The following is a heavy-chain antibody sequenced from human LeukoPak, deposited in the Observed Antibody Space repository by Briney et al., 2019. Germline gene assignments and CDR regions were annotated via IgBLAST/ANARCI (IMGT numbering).Heavy chain of an antibody. CDR1: GGSFSGYY. Sequence: SETLSLTCAVYGGSFSGYYWSWLRQPPEKRLEWIGEINHSGSTNYNPSLKSRVTISVDTSKNQFSLKLTSVTAADTAVYYCARTLIAAVDPWGQGTLVTVSS. J-gene: IGHJ5*02. V-gene: IGHV4-34*01. D-gene: IGHD6-13*01. CDR3: ARTLIAAVDP. CDR2: INHSGST.